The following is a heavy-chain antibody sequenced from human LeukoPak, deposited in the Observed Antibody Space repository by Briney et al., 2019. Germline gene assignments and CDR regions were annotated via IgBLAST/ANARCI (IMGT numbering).Heavy chain of an antibody. CDR1: GGTFSSYG. J-gene: IGHJ4*02. CDR3: ARVGIYDFWSGYGSDY. D-gene: IGHD3-3*01. CDR2: ISAYNGNT. V-gene: IGHV1-18*01. Sequence: ASVEVSCKASGGTFSSYGISWVRQAPGQGLEWMGWISAYNGNTNYAQKLQGRVTMTTDTSTSTAYMELRSLRSDDTAVYYCARVGIYDFWSGYGSDYWGQGTLVTVSS.